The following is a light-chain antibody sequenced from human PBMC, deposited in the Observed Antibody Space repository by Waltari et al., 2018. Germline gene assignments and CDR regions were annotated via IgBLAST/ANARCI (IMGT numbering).Light chain of an antibody. Sequence: QQQGKGPRFLVKVNSDGTRSKGDDSPDRFAGSSSGAERYLTIASRQSEDEADYYCQTGGHGTWVFGGGTKLTVL. CDR3: QTGGHGTWV. V-gene: IGLV4-69*01. CDR2: VNSDGTR. J-gene: IGLJ3*02.